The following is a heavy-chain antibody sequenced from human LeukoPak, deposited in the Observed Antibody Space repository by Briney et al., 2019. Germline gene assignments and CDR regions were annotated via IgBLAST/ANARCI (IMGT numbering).Heavy chain of an antibody. D-gene: IGHD6-13*01. CDR3: ARVYRAAGAFDI. CDR2: IGTAGDT. V-gene: IGHV3-13*01. CDR1: GFTFSSYD. J-gene: IGHJ3*02. Sequence: PGGSLRLSCAASGFTFSSYDMHWVRQATGKGLEWVSAIGTAGDTYYPGSVKGRFIISRENAKNSLYLQMNSLRAGDTAVYYCARVYRAAGAFDIWGQGTMVTVSS.